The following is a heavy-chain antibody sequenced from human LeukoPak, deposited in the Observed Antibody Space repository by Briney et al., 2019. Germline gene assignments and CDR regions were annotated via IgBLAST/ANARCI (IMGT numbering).Heavy chain of an antibody. J-gene: IGHJ3*02. CDR3: ARERYYDSSGYSDAFDI. CDR2: IYYSGST. V-gene: IGHV4-59*01. D-gene: IGHD3-22*01. CDR1: GGPLSRYY. Sequence: SENLSLTRPVSGGPLSRYYWGGIRQPPREGLGWVGCIYYSGSTNYNPSLKSRVTISVDTSKNQFSLKLSSVTAADTAVYYCARERYYDSSGYSDAFDIWGQGTMVTVSS.